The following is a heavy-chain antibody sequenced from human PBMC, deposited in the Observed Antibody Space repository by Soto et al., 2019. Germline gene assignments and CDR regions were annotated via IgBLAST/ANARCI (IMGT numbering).Heavy chain of an antibody. CDR1: GGSVSSGSYY. Sequence: PSETLSLTCTVSGGSVSSGSYYWSWIRQPPGKGLEWIGYIYYSGSTNYDPSLKSRVTISVDTSKNQFSLKLSSVTAADTAVYYCAGVALYSSSSVRYDYWGQGTLVTVSS. J-gene: IGHJ4*02. CDR2: IYYSGST. CDR3: AGVALYSSSSVRYDY. V-gene: IGHV4-61*01. D-gene: IGHD6-6*01.